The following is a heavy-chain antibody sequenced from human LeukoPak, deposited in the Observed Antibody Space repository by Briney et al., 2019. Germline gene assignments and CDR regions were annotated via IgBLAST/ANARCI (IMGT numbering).Heavy chain of an antibody. D-gene: IGHD6-13*01. Sequence: GASVKVSCKASGGTFSSYAISWVRQAPGQGLEWMGGIIPIFGTANYAQKLQGRVTMTTDTSTSTAYMELRSLRSDDTAVYYCARGAAAGTVDWGQGTLVTVSS. J-gene: IGHJ4*02. CDR1: GGTFSSYA. CDR3: ARGAAAGTVD. V-gene: IGHV1-69*05. CDR2: IIPIFGTA.